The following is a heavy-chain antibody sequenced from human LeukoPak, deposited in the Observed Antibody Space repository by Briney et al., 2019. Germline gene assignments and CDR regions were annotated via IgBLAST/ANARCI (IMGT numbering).Heavy chain of an antibody. V-gene: IGHV3-66*01. J-gene: IGHJ4*02. CDR3: ARVGLRQRGLDY. CDR1: GFTVSSNY. CDR2: IYSGGSA. D-gene: IGHD3-16*01. Sequence: GGSLRLSCAASGFTVSSNYMSWVRQAPGKGLEWVSVIYSGGSAYYADSVKGRFTISRDNSKNTPYLQMNSLRAEDTAVYYCARVGLRQRGLDYWGQGTLVTVSS.